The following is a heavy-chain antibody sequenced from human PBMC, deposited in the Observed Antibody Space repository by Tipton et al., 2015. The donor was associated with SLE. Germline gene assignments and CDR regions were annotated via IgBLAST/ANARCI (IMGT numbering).Heavy chain of an antibody. CDR2: IYYSGST. CDR3: ARDGLGYCSSTSCYTADY. D-gene: IGHD2-2*02. CDR1: GGSISSSSYY. V-gene: IGHV4-39*07. Sequence: TLSLTCTVSGGSISSSSYYWGWIRQPPGKGLEWIGSIYYSGSTYYNPSLKSRVTISVDTSKNQFSLKLSSVTAADTAVHYCARDGLGYCSSTSCYTADYWGQGTLVTASS. J-gene: IGHJ4*02.